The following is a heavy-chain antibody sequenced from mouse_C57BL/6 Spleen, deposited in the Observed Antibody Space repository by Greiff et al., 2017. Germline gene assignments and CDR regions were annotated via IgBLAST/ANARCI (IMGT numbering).Heavy chain of an antibody. J-gene: IGHJ4*01. D-gene: IGHD1-1*02. Sequence: QVQLKQPGAELVKPGASVKMSCKASGYTFTSYWITWVKQRPGQGLEWIGDIYPGSGSTNYNEKFKSKATLTVDTSSSTAYMQRSSLTSEDSAVYYCARYGYNAMDYWGQGTSVTVSS. V-gene: IGHV1-55*01. CDR3: ARYGYNAMDY. CDR2: IYPGSGST. CDR1: GYTFTSYW.